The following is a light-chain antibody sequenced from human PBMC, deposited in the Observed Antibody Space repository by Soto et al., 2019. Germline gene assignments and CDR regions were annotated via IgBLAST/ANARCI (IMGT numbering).Light chain of an antibody. CDR3: AAWDNSLSGPEV. CDR1: SSNIGSNY. Sequence: SVLTQPPSASGTPGQRVTISCSGSSSNIGSNYVSWYQQLPGTAPKFLIYSNNNRPSGVPDRFSGSNSGTSASLAISGLRSEDEADYYCAAWDNSLSGPEVFRTGTKVTVL. V-gene: IGLV1-47*02. CDR2: SNN. J-gene: IGLJ1*01.